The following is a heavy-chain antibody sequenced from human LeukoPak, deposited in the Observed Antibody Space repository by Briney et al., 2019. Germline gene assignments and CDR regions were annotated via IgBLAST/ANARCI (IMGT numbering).Heavy chain of an antibody. Sequence: PSQTLSLTCTVSGGSISSGVYYWTWIRQPAGKGLEWIGRIYSSGSTNYHPSLKGPVSISADTSKNQFSLKLTSVTAADTAVYYCARAAVPDALNIWGQGAMVTVSS. CDR2: IYSSGST. CDR1: GGSISSGVYY. J-gene: IGHJ3*02. V-gene: IGHV4-61*02. CDR3: ARAAVPDALNI.